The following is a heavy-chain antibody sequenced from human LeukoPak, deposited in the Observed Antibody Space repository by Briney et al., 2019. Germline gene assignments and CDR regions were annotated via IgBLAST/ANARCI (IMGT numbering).Heavy chain of an antibody. V-gene: IGHV3-74*01. CDR2: IKTDGSGT. CDR3: AREGAPGGLDY. Sequence: GRSLRLSCAASGFTFSSYWMHWVRQVPGKGLVWVSRIKTDGSGTGYADSVRGRFTISRDNAKNTVSLQMNSLRPEDTAVYYCAREGAPGGLDYWGQGTLVTVSS. D-gene: IGHD3-16*01. CDR1: GFTFSSYW. J-gene: IGHJ4*02.